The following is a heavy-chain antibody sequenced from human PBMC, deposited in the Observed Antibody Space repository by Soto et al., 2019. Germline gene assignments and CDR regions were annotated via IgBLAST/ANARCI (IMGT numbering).Heavy chain of an antibody. CDR3: ARMWSGRSPSGYYYYYGMDV. J-gene: IGHJ6*02. CDR1: GYSFTSYW. D-gene: IGHD2-15*01. Sequence: PGESLKISCKGSGYSFTSYWISWVRQMPGKGLEWMGRIDPSDSYTNYSPSFQGHVTISADKSISTAYLQWSSLKASDTAMYYCARMWSGRSPSGYYYYYGMDVWGQGTTVTVSS. CDR2: IDPSDSYT. V-gene: IGHV5-10-1*01.